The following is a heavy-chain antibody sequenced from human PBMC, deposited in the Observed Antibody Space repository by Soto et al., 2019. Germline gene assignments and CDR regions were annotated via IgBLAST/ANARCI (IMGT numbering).Heavy chain of an antibody. CDR3: AKDRVNHNSVWDPFDI. J-gene: IGHJ3*02. V-gene: IGHV3-23*01. CDR2: IGSVGGDT. Sequence: LRLSCAASGFTFRNYAMSWVRQAPGKGLEWVSTIGSVGGDTYYADSVKGRFAISRDDSKNTLDLQMNSLRAEDTAVYYCAKDRVNHNSVWDPFDIWGQGTMVTVSS. CDR1: GFTFRNYA. D-gene: IGHD1-20*01.